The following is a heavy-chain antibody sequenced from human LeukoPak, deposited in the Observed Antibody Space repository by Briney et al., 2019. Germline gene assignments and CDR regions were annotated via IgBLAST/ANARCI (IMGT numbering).Heavy chain of an antibody. V-gene: IGHV3-9*01. D-gene: IGHD1-26*01. Sequence: GGSLRLSCVVSGVTFYNYAMEWVRRAPGKGREGVSGISWNSRSIVYADSVKRRFPISRDNAKNSLYLQMNSLTPEDTALYYCAKDRGSGSYSSKTPSYYYYGMDVWGQGTTVTVSS. CDR1: GVTFYNYA. CDR2: ISWNSRSI. J-gene: IGHJ6*02. CDR3: AKDRGSGSYSSKTPSYYYYGMDV.